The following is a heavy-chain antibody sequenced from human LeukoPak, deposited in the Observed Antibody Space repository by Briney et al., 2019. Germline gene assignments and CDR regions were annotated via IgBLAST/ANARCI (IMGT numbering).Heavy chain of an antibody. CDR3: ARDFGIVDNRFDY. Sequence: GGSLRLSCAASGFPFSFEMNWVRQAPGQGLGWISYISSNGGTIYYADSVKGRFTISRDNAKNSLYLQMSSLRVEDTAVYYCARDFGIVDNRFDYWGQGALVTVSS. V-gene: IGHV3-48*03. CDR1: GFPFSFE. D-gene: IGHD1-14*01. CDR2: ISSNGGTI. J-gene: IGHJ4*02.